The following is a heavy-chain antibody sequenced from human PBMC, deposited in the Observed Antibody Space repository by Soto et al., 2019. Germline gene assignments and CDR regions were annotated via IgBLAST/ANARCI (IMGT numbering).Heavy chain of an antibody. CDR1: GGSFSGYY. CDR2: INHSGST. V-gene: IGHV4-34*01. J-gene: IGHJ4*02. CDR3: AGGVTRLHLERYFDY. Sequence: SETLSLTCAVYGGSFSGYYWSWIRQPPGKGLEWIGEINHSGSTNYNPSLKSRVTISVDTSKNQFSLKLSSVTAADTAVYYCAGGVTRLHLERYFDYWGQGTLVTVSS. D-gene: IGHD5-12*01.